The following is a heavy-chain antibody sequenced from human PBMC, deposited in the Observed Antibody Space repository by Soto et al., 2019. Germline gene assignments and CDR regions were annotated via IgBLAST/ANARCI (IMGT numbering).Heavy chain of an antibody. CDR3: TRFGELLFTYYFDY. Sequence: GGSLRLSCTASGFTFGDYAMSWFRQAPGKGLEWVGFIRSKAYGGTTEYAASVKGRFTISRDDSKSIAYLQMNSLKTEDTAVYYCTRFGELLFTYYFDYWGQGTLVTVSS. V-gene: IGHV3-49*03. CDR1: GFTFGDYA. J-gene: IGHJ4*02. D-gene: IGHD3-10*01. CDR2: IRSKAYGGTT.